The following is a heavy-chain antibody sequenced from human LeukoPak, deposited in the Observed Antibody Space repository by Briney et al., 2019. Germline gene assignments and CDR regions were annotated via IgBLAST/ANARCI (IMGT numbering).Heavy chain of an antibody. Sequence: SQTLSLTWTVSGGSISSCSNYWSWIRQPAGKGLDWSRRIYTSGITNYNSSLRRRATTTVDTSKNQFSRKLSSVTAADTAVYCCARARGWIQLWLGPHRTYYFDYWGQGTLVTVSS. J-gene: IGHJ4*02. V-gene: IGHV4-61*02. CDR2: IYTSGIT. CDR1: GGSISSCSNY. CDR3: ARARGWIQLWLGPHRTYYFDY. D-gene: IGHD5-18*01.